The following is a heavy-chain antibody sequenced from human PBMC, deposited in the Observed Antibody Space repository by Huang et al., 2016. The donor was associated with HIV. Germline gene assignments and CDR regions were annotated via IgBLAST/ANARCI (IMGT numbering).Heavy chain of an antibody. CDR1: GYTFTNYD. Sequence: QVHLVQSGAEVKKPGASVKVSCKASGYTFTNYDINWVGQAPGRGLEWMGWMKPNTGNTGFAQSFQGKGTMTRKTSITTAYMELTSVTTEDTAVYYCARSAYGDLDYWGLGTLVIVSS. V-gene: IGHV1-8*02. J-gene: IGHJ4*02. CDR2: MKPNTGNT. D-gene: IGHD4-17*01. CDR3: ARSAYGDLDY.